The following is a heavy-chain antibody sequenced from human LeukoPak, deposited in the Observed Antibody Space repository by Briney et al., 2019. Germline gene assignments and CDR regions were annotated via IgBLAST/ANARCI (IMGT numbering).Heavy chain of an antibody. V-gene: IGHV3-30-3*01. D-gene: IGHD3-22*01. CDR3: ARDPPMYYYDEPGSRDAFDI. CDR1: GFTFSSYA. Sequence: GGSLRLSCGASGFTFSSYAMNWVRQAPGKGLEWVAAISSDGSNKYYAESVKGRFTISRDNSKNTLHLQMNSLRAEDTAVYYCARDPPMYYYDEPGSRDAFDIWGQGTMVTVSS. J-gene: IGHJ3*02. CDR2: ISSDGSNK.